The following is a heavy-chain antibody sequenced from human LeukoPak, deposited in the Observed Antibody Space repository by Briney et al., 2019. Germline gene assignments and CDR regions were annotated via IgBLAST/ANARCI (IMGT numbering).Heavy chain of an antibody. CDR1: GFTFSRYG. J-gene: IGHJ6*03. Sequence: SLRPSRVPSGFTFSRYGMHWVRQAPGSRLEWLAVIWYDVSNNFYAGSVKGRFNNSRDNSKKTLYLELNSLRAEETAVYFCAKSFLELEAYDYYMDVWGKGTTVTVSS. CDR3: AKSFLELEAYDYYMDV. D-gene: IGHD1-7*01. CDR2: IWYDVSNN. V-gene: IGHV3-33*06.